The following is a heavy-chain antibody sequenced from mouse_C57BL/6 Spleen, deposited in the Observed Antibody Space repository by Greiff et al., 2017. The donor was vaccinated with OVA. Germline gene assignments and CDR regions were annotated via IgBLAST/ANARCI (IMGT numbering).Heavy chain of an antibody. CDR1: GYTFTSYG. J-gene: IGHJ2*01. D-gene: IGHD2-4*01. Sequence: VQLQQSGAELVRPGASVKLSCKASGYTFTSYGISWVQQSTGQGLEWIGEICPRSGNTYYNEQVKGKATLTADKSSSTAYLELRSLTSEDSAVYCCAIKGDDYDDFCCWGHGTTLTVSS. CDR2: ICPRSGNT. CDR3: AIKGDDYDDFCC. V-gene: IGHV1-81*01.